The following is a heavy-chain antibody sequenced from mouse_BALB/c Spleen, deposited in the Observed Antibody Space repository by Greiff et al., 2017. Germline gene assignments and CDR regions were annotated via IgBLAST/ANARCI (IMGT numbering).Heavy chain of an antibody. Sequence: QVQLQQSGAELARPGASVTLSCKASGYTFTDYYINWVKQRTGQGLEWIGEIYPGSGNTYYNEKFKGKATLTADKSSSTAYMQLNSLTSEDSAIYFCARQTHYYGSSSAMDYWGQGTSVTVSS. CDR3: ARQTHYYGSSSAMDY. CDR1: GYTFTDYY. D-gene: IGHD1-1*01. J-gene: IGHJ4*01. V-gene: IGHV1-77*01. CDR2: IYPGSGNT.